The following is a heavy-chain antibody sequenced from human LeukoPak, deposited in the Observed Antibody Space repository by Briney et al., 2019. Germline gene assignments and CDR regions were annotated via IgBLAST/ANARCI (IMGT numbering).Heavy chain of an antibody. D-gene: IGHD6-19*01. V-gene: IGHV3-23*01. CDR1: GFTFSAFA. CDR2: ITSDGDNT. Sequence: PGGSLRLSCAASGFTFSAFAMTWVRQAPGKGLEWVSTITSDGDNTYSADSVKGRITFSRDNAKNTLSLQLRSLRAEDTAVYYCAKDLSYTSCSSDYWGQGTLVTVSS. CDR3: AKDLSYTSCSSDY. J-gene: IGHJ4*02.